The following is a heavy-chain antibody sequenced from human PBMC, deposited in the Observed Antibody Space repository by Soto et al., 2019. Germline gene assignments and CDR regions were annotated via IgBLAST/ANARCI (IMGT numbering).Heavy chain of an antibody. J-gene: IGHJ4*02. CDR1: GGSISSYY. CDR2: IYYSGST. CDR3: ARQGASVVPAAMRPFDY. D-gene: IGHD2-2*01. Sequence: SETLSLTCTVSGGSISSYYWSWIRQPPGKGLERIGYIYYSGSTNYNPSLKSRVTISVDTSKSQFSLKLSSVTAADTAVYYCARQGASVVPAAMRPFDYWGQGTLVTVSS. V-gene: IGHV4-59*08.